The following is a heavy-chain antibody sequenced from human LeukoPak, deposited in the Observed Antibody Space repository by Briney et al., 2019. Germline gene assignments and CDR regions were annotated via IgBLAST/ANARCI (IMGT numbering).Heavy chain of an antibody. V-gene: IGHV3-9*01. CDR2: ISWNSGSI. Sequence: GRSLRLSCAASGFTFDDYAMHWVRHAPGKGLEWVSGISWNSGSIGYADSVKGRFTISRDDAKNSLYLQMNSLRAEDTALYYCAKVTPRYYYYYGMDVWGQGTTVTVFS. CDR3: AKVTPRYYYYYGMDV. J-gene: IGHJ6*02. CDR1: GFTFDDYA.